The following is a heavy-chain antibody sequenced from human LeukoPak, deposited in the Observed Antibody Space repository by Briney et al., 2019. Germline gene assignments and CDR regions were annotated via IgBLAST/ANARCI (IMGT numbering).Heavy chain of an antibody. J-gene: IGHJ3*02. CDR1: GFPFSSYG. CDR3: AKDLIFGVVTVAFDI. D-gene: IGHD3-3*01. V-gene: IGHV3-30*02. Sequence: GSLRLSCAASGFPFSSYGMHWVRQSPGKGLEWVAFIRYDGSNKYYADSVKGRFTISRDNSKNTLYLQMNSLRAEDTAVYYCAKDLIFGVVTVAFDIWGQGTMVTVSS. CDR2: IRYDGSNK.